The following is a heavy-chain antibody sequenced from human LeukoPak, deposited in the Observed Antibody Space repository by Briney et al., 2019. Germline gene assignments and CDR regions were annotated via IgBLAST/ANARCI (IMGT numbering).Heavy chain of an antibody. V-gene: IGHV4-38-2*02. CDR2: IYHSGST. J-gene: IGHJ4*02. CDR3: ARNRGGPSIVATIIGGFDY. Sequence: PSETLSLTCTVSGYSISSGYYWGWIRQPPGKGLECIGSIYHSGSTYYNPSLKSRVTISVDTSKNQFSLKLSSVTAADTAVYYCARNRGGPSIVATIIGGFDYWGQGTLVTVSS. CDR1: GYSISSGYY. D-gene: IGHD5-12*01.